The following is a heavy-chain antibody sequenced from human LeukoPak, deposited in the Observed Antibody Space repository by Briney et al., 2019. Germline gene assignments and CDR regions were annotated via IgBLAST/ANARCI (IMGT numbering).Heavy chain of an antibody. CDR2: FDPEDGET. Sequence: ASVKVSCKVSGYTLTELSMHWVRQAPGKGLEWMGGFDPEDGETIYAQKFQGRVTMTEDTSTDTAYMELSSLRSEDTAVYYCALTSGYYRSSNAFDIWGQGTMVTVSS. J-gene: IGHJ3*02. D-gene: IGHD3-22*01. CDR1: GYTLTELS. CDR3: ALTSGYYRSSNAFDI. V-gene: IGHV1-24*01.